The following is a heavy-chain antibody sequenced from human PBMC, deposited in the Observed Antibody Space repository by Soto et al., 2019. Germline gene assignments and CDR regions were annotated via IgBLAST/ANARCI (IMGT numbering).Heavy chain of an antibody. Sequence: ASVKVSCKASGYTFTSYAMHWVHQAPGQRLEWMGWINAGNGNTKYSQKFQGRVTITRDTSASTAYMELSSLRSEDTAVYYCASSYSNYALIDYYYYGMDVWGQGTTVTV. V-gene: IGHV1-3*01. D-gene: IGHD4-4*01. CDR2: INAGNGNT. CDR3: ASSYSNYALIDYYYYGMDV. CDR1: GYTFTSYA. J-gene: IGHJ6*02.